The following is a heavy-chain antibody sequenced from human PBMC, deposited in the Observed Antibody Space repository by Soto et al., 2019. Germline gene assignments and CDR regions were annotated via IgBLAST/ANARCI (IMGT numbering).Heavy chain of an antibody. CDR1: GGSFTNYY. D-gene: IGHD3-3*01. Sequence: PSETLSLTCAVYGGSFTNYYWSWIRQAPGKGLEWIGEISHRGGPSYNPSLGSRVSMSVDTSKKQFSLNLNSVTAADTAIYYCTRGGEGSLEWLFEYWGQGLLVTVSS. J-gene: IGHJ4*02. CDR3: TRGGEGSLEWLFEY. V-gene: IGHV4-34*01. CDR2: ISHRGGP.